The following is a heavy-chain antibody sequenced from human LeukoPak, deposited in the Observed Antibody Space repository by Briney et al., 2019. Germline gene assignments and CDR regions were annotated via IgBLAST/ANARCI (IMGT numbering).Heavy chain of an antibody. V-gene: IGHV4-59*08. J-gene: IGHJ4*02. CDR1: GGSISSHY. D-gene: IGHD2-8*01. CDR3: ARHSEVFAPLDH. CDR2: IYYSGST. Sequence: SETLSLTCNVSGGSISSHYWSWIRQPPGMGLEWIGYIYYSGSTKCNPSLKSRVTISVDTSKNQFSLKLNSVTASDTAVYYCARHSEVFAPLDHWGQGTLVTVSS.